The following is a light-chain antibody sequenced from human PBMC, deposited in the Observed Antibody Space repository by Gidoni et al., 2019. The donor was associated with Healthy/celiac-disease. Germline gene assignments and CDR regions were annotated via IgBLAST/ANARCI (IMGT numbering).Light chain of an antibody. CDR1: NIGSKS. CDR3: QVWDSSSDHRV. Sequence: SYVLTQPPSVSVAPGKTARITCGGNNIGSKSVHWYQQKPGQAPVLVIYYDSDRPSGTPERFSGSNSGNTATLTISRVEAGDEADYYCQVWDSSSDHRVFGGGTKLTXL. V-gene: IGLV3-21*04. J-gene: IGLJ3*02. CDR2: YDS.